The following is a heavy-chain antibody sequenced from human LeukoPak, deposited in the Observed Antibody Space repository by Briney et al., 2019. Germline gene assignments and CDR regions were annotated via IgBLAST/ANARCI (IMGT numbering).Heavy chain of an antibody. CDR2: INAGNGNT. CDR3: AKDGILGVPFDY. CDR1: GYTFTSYA. V-gene: IGHV1-3*01. Sequence: ASVKVSCEASGYTFTSYAMHWVRQAPGQRLEWMGWINAGNGNTKYSQKFQGRVTITRDTSASTAYMELSSLRSEDTAVYYCAKDGILGVPFDYWGQGTLVTVSS. D-gene: IGHD3-16*01. J-gene: IGHJ4*02.